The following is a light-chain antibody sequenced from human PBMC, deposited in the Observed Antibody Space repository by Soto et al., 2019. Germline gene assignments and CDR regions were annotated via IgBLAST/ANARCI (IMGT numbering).Light chain of an antibody. Sequence: ERVMTQSPAILSVSPGERVTLSCRASQSVSSNLAWYQQKPGQAPRVLIYGASTRATGIPARFSGTGSGTELILSISSLQPEDFAVYYCQQYSDWLCTFGQGTKVEIK. CDR2: GAS. J-gene: IGKJ1*01. V-gene: IGKV3-15*01. CDR1: QSVSSN. CDR3: QQYSDWLCT.